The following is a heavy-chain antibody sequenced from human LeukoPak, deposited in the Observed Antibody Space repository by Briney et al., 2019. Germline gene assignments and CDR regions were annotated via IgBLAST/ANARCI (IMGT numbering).Heavy chain of an antibody. CDR2: ISYDGSNK. D-gene: IGHD6-25*01. CDR1: GFTFSSYG. V-gene: IGHV3-30*18. J-gene: IGHJ4*02. CDR3: AKEQRLDY. Sequence: GGSLRLSCAASGFTFSSYGMHWVRQAPGKGLEWVAVISYDGSNKYYADSVKGRFTISRDNSKNTLYLQMNSLRAEDTAVYYCAKEQRLDYWGQGTLVTVSS.